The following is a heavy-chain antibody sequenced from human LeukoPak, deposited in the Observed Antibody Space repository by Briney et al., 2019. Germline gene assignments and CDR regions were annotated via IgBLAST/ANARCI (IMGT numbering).Heavy chain of an antibody. CDR2: IYYSGST. Sequence: PGGSLRLSCAASGFTVSSNYMTWVRQAPGKGLEWIGSIYYSGSTYYNPSLKSRVTISVDTSKNQFSLKLSSVTAADTAVYYCARQRMVRGVISWYFDLWGRGTLVTVSS. J-gene: IGHJ2*01. CDR3: ARQRMVRGVISWYFDL. CDR1: GFTVSSNY. D-gene: IGHD3-10*01. V-gene: IGHV4-39*01.